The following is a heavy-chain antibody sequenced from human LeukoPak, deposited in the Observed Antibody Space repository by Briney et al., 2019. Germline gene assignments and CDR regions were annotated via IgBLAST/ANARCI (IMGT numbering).Heavy chain of an antibody. J-gene: IGHJ6*03. D-gene: IGHD3-10*01. Sequence: SETLSLTCAVYGGSFSGYYWSWIRQPPGKGLEWIGYIYYSGSTYYNPSLKSRVTISVDTSKNQFSLKLSSVTAADTAVYYCASGGEASSNYYYYYYMDVWGKGTTVTVSS. CDR3: ASGGEASSNYYYYYYMDV. V-gene: IGHV4-30-4*08. CDR2: IYYSGST. CDR1: GGSFSGYY.